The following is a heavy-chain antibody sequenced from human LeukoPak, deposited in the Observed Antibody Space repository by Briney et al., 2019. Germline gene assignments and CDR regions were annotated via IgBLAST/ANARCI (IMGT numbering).Heavy chain of an antibody. Sequence: GASVKVSCKASGYTFTGYYMHWVRQAPGQGLEWMGWINPNSGGTNYAQKFQGRVTMTRDTSISTAYMELSRLRSDDTAVHYCARGSNGYSYGYWFDPWGQGTLVTVSS. D-gene: IGHD5-18*01. CDR2: INPNSGGT. CDR1: GYTFTGYY. CDR3: ARGSNGYSYGYWFDP. J-gene: IGHJ5*02. V-gene: IGHV1-2*02.